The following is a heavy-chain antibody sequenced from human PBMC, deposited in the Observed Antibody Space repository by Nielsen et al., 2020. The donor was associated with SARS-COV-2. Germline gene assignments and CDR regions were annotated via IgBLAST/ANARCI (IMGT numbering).Heavy chain of an antibody. CDR3: AKVDYGAY. CDR2: ISSSSSYI. D-gene: IGHD4-17*01. CDR1: GFTFSSYS. Sequence: GESLKISCAASGFTFSSYSMNWVRQAPGKGLEWVSSISSSSSYIYYADSVKGRFTISRDNAKNSLYLQMNSLRAEDTALYYCAKVDYGAYWGQGTLVTVSS. J-gene: IGHJ4*02. V-gene: IGHV3-21*04.